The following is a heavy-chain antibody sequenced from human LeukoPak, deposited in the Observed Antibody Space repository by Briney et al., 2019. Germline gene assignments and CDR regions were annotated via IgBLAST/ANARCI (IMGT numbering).Heavy chain of an antibody. V-gene: IGHV3-11*01. J-gene: IGHJ6*02. CDR2: ISSSGSTI. D-gene: IGHD3-10*01. CDR1: GFTFSDYY. Sequence: PGGSLRLSCAASGFTFSDYYMSCIRQAPGKGLEWVSYISSSGSTIYYADSVKGRFTISRDNAKNSLYLQMNSLRAEDTAVYYCARDEGYYYGSGSSALYGMDVWGQGTTVTVS. CDR3: ARDEGYYYGSGSSALYGMDV.